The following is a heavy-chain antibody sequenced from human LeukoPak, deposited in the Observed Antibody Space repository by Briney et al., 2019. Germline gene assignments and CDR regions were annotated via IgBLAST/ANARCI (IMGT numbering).Heavy chain of an antibody. D-gene: IGHD3-22*01. CDR3: ARESKSYDGSGFYHDY. Sequence: SETLSLTCSVSGGSIRNYFWSWIRQPPGKGLEWIARIYTSGSTDYNPSLRSRVTMSVDTSRNQFSLRLTSMTAADTAVYYCARESKSYDGSGFYHDYWGQGTLVAVSS. CDR2: IYTSGST. V-gene: IGHV4-4*07. CDR1: GGSIRNYF. J-gene: IGHJ4*02.